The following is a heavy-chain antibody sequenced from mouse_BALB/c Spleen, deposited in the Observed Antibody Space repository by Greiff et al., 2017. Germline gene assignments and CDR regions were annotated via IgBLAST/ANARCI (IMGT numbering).Heavy chain of an antibody. CDR1: GYTFTEYT. Sequence: EVKLMESGPELVKPGASVKISCKTSGYTFTEYTMHWVKQSHGKSLEWIGGINPNNGGTSYNQKFKGKATLTVDKSSSTAYMELRSLTSEDSAVYYCARSQYGNLYAMDYWGQGTSVTVSS. CDR3: ARSQYGNLYAMDY. CDR2: INPNNGGT. D-gene: IGHD2-10*02. V-gene: IGHV1-18*01. J-gene: IGHJ4*01.